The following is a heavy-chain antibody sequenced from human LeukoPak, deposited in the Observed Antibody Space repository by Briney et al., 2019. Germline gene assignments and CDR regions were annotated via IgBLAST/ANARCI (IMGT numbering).Heavy chain of an antibody. Sequence: ASVKVSCKASGCTFTGYYMHWVRQAPGQGLEWMGGIIPIFGTANYAQKFQGRVTITADESTSTAYMELSSLRSEDTAVYYCASRTSSQTRYYYYGMDVWGQGTTVTVSS. CDR1: GCTFTGYY. CDR3: ASRTSSQTRYYYYGMDV. CDR2: IIPIFGTA. D-gene: IGHD2-2*01. J-gene: IGHJ6*02. V-gene: IGHV1-69*13.